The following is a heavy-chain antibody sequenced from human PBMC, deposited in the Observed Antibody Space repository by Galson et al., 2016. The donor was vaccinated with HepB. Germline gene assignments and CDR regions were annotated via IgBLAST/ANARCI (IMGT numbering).Heavy chain of an antibody. CDR1: GFPFSTYC. Sequence: SLRLSCAASGFPFSTYCMTWVRQAPGKGLECVVNLKQDGSDKYYVDSVMGRFTISRDNAKNSLYLQMNSLSAEDTAVYYCATGGSRGISDAFGFWGQGTMVTVSS. V-gene: IGHV3-7*01. CDR3: ATGGSRGISDAFGF. CDR2: LKQDGSDK. D-gene: IGHD3-16*01. J-gene: IGHJ3*01.